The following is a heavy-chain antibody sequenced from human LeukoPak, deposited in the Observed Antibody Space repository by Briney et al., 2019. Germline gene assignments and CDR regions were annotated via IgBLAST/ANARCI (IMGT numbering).Heavy chain of an antibody. CDR3: ARARSYYDRGWFDP. Sequence: LSLTFAGYGGSFSGYYWSWIRQPPAKGLEWIGVINHSRSTNYNPSLKSRVTISVDTSKNQFSQKLSSVTPADTAVYYCARARSYYDRGWFDPWGQGTVVTVSS. CDR2: INHSRST. D-gene: IGHD3-22*01. CDR1: GGSFSGYY. J-gene: IGHJ5*02. V-gene: IGHV4-34*01.